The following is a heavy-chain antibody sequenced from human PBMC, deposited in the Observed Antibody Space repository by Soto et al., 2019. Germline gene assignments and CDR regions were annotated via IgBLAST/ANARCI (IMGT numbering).Heavy chain of an antibody. CDR2: IYPGDSDT. J-gene: IGHJ3*01. Sequence: GESLKISCKGSGYSFTTYWIAWVRQMPGKGLEWMGIIYPGDSDTRYSPSFQGQVTISADKSINTAYLQWSSLKASDTAMYYCARGDYHDTSGPFSDAFDVWGQGTMVTVSS. CDR1: GYSFTTYW. CDR3: ARGDYHDTSGPFSDAFDV. V-gene: IGHV5-51*01. D-gene: IGHD3-22*01.